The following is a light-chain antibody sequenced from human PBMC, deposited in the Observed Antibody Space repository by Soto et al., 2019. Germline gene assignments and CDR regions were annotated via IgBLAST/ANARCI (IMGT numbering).Light chain of an antibody. J-gene: IGKJ4*02. V-gene: IGKV3-11*01. CDR1: QSVSSY. CDR3: QRRSNWRTT. Sequence: EIVLTQSPATLSLSPGERATLSCRARQSVSSYVAWYQQKPGQAPRLLIYDAANRATGVPARFSGSGSGTDFTVTISSLEPEDCAVYYCQRRSNWRTTFGGGTKVEIK. CDR2: DAA.